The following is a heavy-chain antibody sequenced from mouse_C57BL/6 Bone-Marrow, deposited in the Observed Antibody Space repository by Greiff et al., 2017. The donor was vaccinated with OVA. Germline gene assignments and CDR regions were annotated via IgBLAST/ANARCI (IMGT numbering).Heavy chain of an antibody. Sequence: QVQLQQPGAELVKPGASVKMSCKASGYTFTSYWITWVKQRPGQGLEWIGDIYPGSGSTNYNEKFKSKATLTVDTSSSTAYMQLSSLTSEDSAVYYCARMGGGGSSYIYAMDYWGQGTSVTVSS. CDR3: ARMGGGGSSYIYAMDY. CDR2: IYPGSGST. V-gene: IGHV1-55*01. J-gene: IGHJ4*01. CDR1: GYTFTSYW. D-gene: IGHD1-1*01.